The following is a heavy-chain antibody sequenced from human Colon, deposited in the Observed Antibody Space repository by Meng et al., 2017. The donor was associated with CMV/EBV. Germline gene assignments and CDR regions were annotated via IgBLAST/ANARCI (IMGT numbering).Heavy chain of an antibody. CDR3: ARFQPGGAFDI. J-gene: IGHJ3*02. D-gene: IGHD2-15*01. Sequence: GESLKISCAASGFTFSSYWMNWVRQAPGKGLEWVSSISSSSSYIYYADSVKGRFTISRDNAKNSLYLQMNSLRAEDTAVYYCARFQPGGAFDIWGQGTMVTVSS. CDR2: ISSSSSYI. CDR1: GFTFSSYW. V-gene: IGHV3-21*01.